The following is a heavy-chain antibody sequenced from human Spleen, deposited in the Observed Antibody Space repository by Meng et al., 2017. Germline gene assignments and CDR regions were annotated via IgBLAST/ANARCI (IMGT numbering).Heavy chain of an antibody. CDR1: GGSISTSGYY. CDR2: IGHSGIT. J-gene: IGHJ5*02. V-gene: IGHV4-39*01. Sequence: QPQLQELGPGLVRPSEDLSLTCIVSGGSISTSGYYWGWIRQPPGKGVEWIGSIGHSGITYYTPSLKSRVTVSIDTSKSQFSLKLTSVTAADTAVYYCVRSSGWVRTGFDPWGQGTLVTVSS. D-gene: IGHD6-19*01. CDR3: VRSSGWVRTGFDP.